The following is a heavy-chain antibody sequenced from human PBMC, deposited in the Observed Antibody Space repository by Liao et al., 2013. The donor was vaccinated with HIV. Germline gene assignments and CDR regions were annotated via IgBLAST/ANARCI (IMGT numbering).Heavy chain of an antibody. V-gene: IGHV4-4*07. CDR1: GGSISSYY. Sequence: QVQLQESGPGLVKPSETLSLTCTVSGGSISSYYWSWIRQPPGKGLEWIGRIHPTGTTNYNPSLRSRVTISADSSTNRFSLQLISVTAADTAMYYCARGTDFDYWGLGTQVTVSS. CDR2: IHPTGTT. J-gene: IGHJ4*02. D-gene: IGHD2-2*01. CDR3: ARGTDFDY.